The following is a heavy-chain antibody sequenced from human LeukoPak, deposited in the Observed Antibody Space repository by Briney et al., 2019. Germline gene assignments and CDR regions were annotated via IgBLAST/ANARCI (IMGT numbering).Heavy chain of an antibody. V-gene: IGHV4-59*01. D-gene: IGHD3-9*01. J-gene: IGHJ4*02. CDR3: ARGLGYYDILTGYFNYYYFDY. CDR2: IYYSGST. CDR1: GGSISSYY. Sequence: SETLSLTCTVSGGSISSYYWSWIRQPPGKGLEWIGYIYYSGSTNYNPSLKSRVTISVDTSKNQFSLKLSSVTAADTAVYYCARGLGYYDILTGYFNYYYFDYWGQGTLVTVSS.